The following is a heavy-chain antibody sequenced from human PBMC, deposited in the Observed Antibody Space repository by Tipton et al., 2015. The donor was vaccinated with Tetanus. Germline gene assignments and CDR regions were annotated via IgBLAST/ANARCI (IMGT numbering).Heavy chain of an antibody. CDR1: GYSFTSYW. V-gene: IGHV5-51*01. CDR3: ARLGPRITRVRGVIIPSQDYYYGMDV. J-gene: IGHJ6*02. CDR2: IYPGDSDT. D-gene: IGHD3-10*01. Sequence: QLVQSGAEVKKPGESLKISCKGSGYSFTSYWIGWVRQMPGKGLEWMGIIYPGDSDTRYSPSFQGQVAISADKSISTAYLQWSSRKASDTAMYYCARLGPRITRVRGVIIPSQDYYYGMDVWGQGTTVTVSS.